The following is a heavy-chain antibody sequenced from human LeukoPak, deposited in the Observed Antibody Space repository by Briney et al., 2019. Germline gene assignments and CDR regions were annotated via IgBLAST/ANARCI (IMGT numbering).Heavy chain of an antibody. CDR2: FRATDGSA. CDR1: GFTFSSYA. J-gene: IGHJ3*01. CDR3: AKARIAAAGTGAFDV. Sequence: GGSLRLSSAASGFTFSSYAMTWVRQAPGKGLEWVSAFRATDGSAQYAESVKGRFTISRDNSKNRLYLQMNSLRAEDTAVYYCAKARIAAAGTGAFDVWGQGTMVTVSS. D-gene: IGHD6-13*01. V-gene: IGHV3-23*01.